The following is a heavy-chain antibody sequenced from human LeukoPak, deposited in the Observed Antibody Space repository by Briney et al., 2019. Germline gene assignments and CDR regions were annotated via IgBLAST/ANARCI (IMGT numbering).Heavy chain of an antibody. D-gene: IGHD2-8*02. CDR1: GFTFSSNG. CDR3: TKAPLMSCTGAFCYPFDS. Sequence: GGSLRLSCVASGFTFSSNGMHWVRQAPGKGLEWVTFIQYDGSKKYYADSVKGRFTISRDNSKNTLYLQMNNLRIEDSAVYYCTKAPLMSCTGAFCYPFDSWGQGVLVTVSS. J-gene: IGHJ4*02. CDR2: IQYDGSKK. V-gene: IGHV3-30*02.